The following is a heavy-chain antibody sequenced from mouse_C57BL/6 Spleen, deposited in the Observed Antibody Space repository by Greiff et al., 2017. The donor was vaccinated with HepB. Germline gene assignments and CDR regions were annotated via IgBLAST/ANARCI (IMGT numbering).Heavy chain of an antibody. CDR2: ISSGGDYI. Sequence: EVQRVESGEGLVKPGGSLKLSCAASGFTFSSYAMSWVRQTPEKRLEWVAYISSGGDYIYYADTVKGRFTISRDNARNTLYLQMSSLKSEDTAMYYCTREGGYYDFDYWGQGTTLTVSS. CDR3: TREGGYYDFDY. V-gene: IGHV5-9-1*02. J-gene: IGHJ2*01. D-gene: IGHD2-3*01. CDR1: GFTFSSYA.